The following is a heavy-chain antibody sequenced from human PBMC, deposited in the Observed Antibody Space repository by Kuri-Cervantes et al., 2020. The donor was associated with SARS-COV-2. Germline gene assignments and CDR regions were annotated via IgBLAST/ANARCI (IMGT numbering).Heavy chain of an antibody. Sequence: GGSLRLSCAASGFTVSSNYMSWVRQAPGKGLEWVSVIYSGGSTYYADSVKGRFTISRDNSKNTLYLQMNSLRAEDTAVYYCASLGDFVSPFDIWGQGTMVTVSS. CDR1: GFTVSSNY. CDR2: IYSGGST. V-gene: IGHV3-53*01. D-gene: IGHD5/OR15-5a*01. CDR3: ASLGDFVSPFDI. J-gene: IGHJ3*02.